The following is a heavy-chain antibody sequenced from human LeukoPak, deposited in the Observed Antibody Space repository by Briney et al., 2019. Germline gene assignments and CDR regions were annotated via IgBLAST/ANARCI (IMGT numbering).Heavy chain of an antibody. CDR2: INHSGST. J-gene: IGHJ4*02. D-gene: IGHD3-3*01. Sequence: ETSETLSLTCTVSGGSISSSSYYWGWIRQPPGKGLEWIGEINHSGSTNYNPSLKSRVTISVDTSKNQFSLKLSSVTAADTAVYYCAAEGRFWSNWGQGTLVTVSS. CDR3: AAEGRFWSN. CDR1: GGSISSSSYY. V-gene: IGHV4-39*07.